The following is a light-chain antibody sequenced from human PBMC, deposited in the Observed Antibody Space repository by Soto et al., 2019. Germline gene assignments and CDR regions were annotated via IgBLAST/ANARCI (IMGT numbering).Light chain of an antibody. Sequence: QSALTQPRSVSGSPGQAVTISCTGTNSDVGNYNFVSWYQHHPGKAPKLLIYDVTKRPSGVPARFSGSKSGNAASLTISGLQAEDEADYYCCTYAGSFHQFGGGTKLTVL. V-gene: IGLV2-11*01. CDR1: NSDVGNYNF. J-gene: IGLJ3*02. CDR3: CTYAGSFHQ. CDR2: DVT.